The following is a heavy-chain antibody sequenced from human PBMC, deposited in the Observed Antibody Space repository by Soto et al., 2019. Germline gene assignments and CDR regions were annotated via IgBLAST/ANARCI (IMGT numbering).Heavy chain of an antibody. CDR2: ISYDGYLK. CDR3: AKDFKVSGSHYGTLNYYYGMDV. J-gene: IGHJ6*02. V-gene: IGHV3-30*18. Sequence: GGSLRLSCAASGFTFSTYGMQWVRQAPGKGLEWVAVISYDGYLKYYVDAVKGRFTVARDNSKNTLFLEMNSLRVEDTAVYFCAKDFKVSGSHYGTLNYYYGMDVWGQGATVTVSS. D-gene: IGHD3-10*01. CDR1: GFTFSTYG.